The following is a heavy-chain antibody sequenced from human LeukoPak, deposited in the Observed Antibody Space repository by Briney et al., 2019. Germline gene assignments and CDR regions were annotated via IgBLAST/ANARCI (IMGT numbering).Heavy chain of an antibody. CDR2: IIPILGIA. Sequence: SVKVSCKASGGTFSSYAISWVRQAPGQGLEWMGRIIPILGIANYAQKFQGRVTITADKSTSTAYMELSSLRSGDTAVYYCARERGVWFGELSYYFDYWGQGTLVTVSS. CDR3: ARERGVWFGELSYYFDY. D-gene: IGHD3-10*01. J-gene: IGHJ4*02. V-gene: IGHV1-69*04. CDR1: GGTFSSYA.